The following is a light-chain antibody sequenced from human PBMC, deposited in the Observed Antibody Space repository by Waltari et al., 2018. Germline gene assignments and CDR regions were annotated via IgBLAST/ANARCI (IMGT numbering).Light chain of an antibody. CDR3: TSYTTSSTWV. J-gene: IGLJ3*02. V-gene: IGLV2-14*01. CDR1: SRDIGPYTF. Sequence: QSALTQPASVSGTPGQSITIPCPGTSRDIGPYTFASWYQQHPGKVPQLMFFDVTKRPSGVSDRFFGSKSANTASLTISGLQAEDEANYYCTSYTTSSTWVFGGGTRLTVL. CDR2: DVT.